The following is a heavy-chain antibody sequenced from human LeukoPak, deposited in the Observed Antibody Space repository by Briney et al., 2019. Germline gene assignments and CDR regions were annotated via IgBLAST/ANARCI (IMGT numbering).Heavy chain of an antibody. V-gene: IGHV4/OR15-8*03. CDR2: IHRSGSP. J-gene: IGHJ4*02. Sequence: SETLSLTCTVSLDSTTSNFWSWVRQAPGKGLEWVGEIHRSGSPNYNPSLESRLTISIDRSRNQIALEVSSVTAADTAVYYCAREILGGFNPGAYWGQGTLVTVSS. CDR1: LDSTTSNF. D-gene: IGHD1-14*01. CDR3: AREILGGFNPGAY.